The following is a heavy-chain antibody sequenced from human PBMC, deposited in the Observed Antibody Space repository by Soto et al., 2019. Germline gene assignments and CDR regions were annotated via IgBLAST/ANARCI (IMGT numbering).Heavy chain of an antibody. J-gene: IGHJ5*02. CDR2: ISGSDGRT. CDR3: AKSLNINWKNWFDP. Sequence: EVQILESGGGLVQPGGSLRLSCAASGFTFSSSAMNWVRQAPGKGLEWVSVISGSDGRTYYADSVKGRFTISRDNSKNTLYLDMNSLRAEDTAVYYCAKSLNINWKNWFDPWGQGTPVTVSS. D-gene: IGHD1-1*01. V-gene: IGHV3-23*01. CDR1: GFTFSSSA.